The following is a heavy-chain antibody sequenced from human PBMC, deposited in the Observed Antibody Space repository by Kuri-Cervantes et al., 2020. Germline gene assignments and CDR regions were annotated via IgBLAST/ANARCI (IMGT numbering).Heavy chain of an antibody. D-gene: IGHD2-2*01. V-gene: IGHV4-34*01. CDR1: GGSFSGYY. Sequence: GSLRLSCAVYGGSFSGYYWSWIRQPPGKGLEWIGEIYHSGSTNYNPSLKSRVTISVDTSKNQFSLKLSSVTAADTAVYYCARGAGICSSTSCYVWFDPWGQGTLVTVSS. J-gene: IGHJ5*02. CDR2: IYHSGST. CDR3: ARGAGICSSTSCYVWFDP.